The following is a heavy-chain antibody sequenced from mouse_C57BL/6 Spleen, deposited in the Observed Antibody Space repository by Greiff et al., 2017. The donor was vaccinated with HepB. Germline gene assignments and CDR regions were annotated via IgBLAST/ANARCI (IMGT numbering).Heavy chain of an antibody. CDR3: ARSSYYGNLPFAY. CDR1: GYTFTDHT. Sequence: VQGVESDAELVKPGASVKISCKVSGYTFTDHTIHWMKQRPEQGLEWIGYIYPRDGSTKYNEKFKGKATLTADKSSSTAYMQLNSLTSEDSAVYFCARSSYYGNLPFAYWGQGTLVTVSA. V-gene: IGHV1-78*01. CDR2: IYPRDGST. D-gene: IGHD2-10*01. J-gene: IGHJ3*01.